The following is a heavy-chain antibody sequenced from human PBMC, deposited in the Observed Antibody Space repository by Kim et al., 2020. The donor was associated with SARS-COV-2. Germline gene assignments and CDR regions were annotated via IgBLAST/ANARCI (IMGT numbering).Heavy chain of an antibody. J-gene: IGHJ6*02. D-gene: IGHD6-13*01. CDR3: ARRQGYSSSWYYYYYGMDV. CDR1: GGSISSSSYY. CDR2: IYYSGST. V-gene: IGHV4-39*01. Sequence: SETLSLTCTVSGGSISSSSYYWGWIRQPPGKGLEWIGSIYYSGSTYYNPSLKSRVTISVDTSKNQFSLKLSSVTAADTAVYYCARRQGYSSSWYYYYYGMDVWGQGTTVTVSS.